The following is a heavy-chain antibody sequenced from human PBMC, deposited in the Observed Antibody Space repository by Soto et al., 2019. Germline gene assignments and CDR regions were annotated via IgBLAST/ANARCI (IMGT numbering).Heavy chain of an antibody. D-gene: IGHD2-2*01. V-gene: IGHV4-30-4*01. CDR3: ARGGYCHSASCSPNYYYGMAV. CDR2: IYYSGST. CDR1: GGSISSGDYY. Sequence: QVQLQESGPGLVKPSQTLSLTCTVSGGSISSGDYYWSWIRQPPGKGLEWIGCIYYSGSTYNNPSLKKRVTKAVDTSKNQFSRKLSSVPAADTAVHYCARGGYCHSASCSPNYYYGMAVWGQGTTVTVSS. J-gene: IGHJ6*02.